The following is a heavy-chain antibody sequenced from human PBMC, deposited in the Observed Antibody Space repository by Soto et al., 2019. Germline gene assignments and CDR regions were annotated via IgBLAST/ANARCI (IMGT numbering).Heavy chain of an antibody. D-gene: IGHD5-12*01. J-gene: IGHJ6*02. CDR1: GYSFTSYW. V-gene: IGHV5-10-1*01. CDR3: ARHRGRHYYYYGMDV. Sequence: PGESLKISCKGSGYSFTSYWISWVRQMPGKSLEWMGRIDPSDSYTNYSPSFQGHVTISADKSISTAYLQWSSLKASDTAMYYCARHRGRHYYYYGMDVWGQGTTVTVSS. CDR2: IDPSDSYT.